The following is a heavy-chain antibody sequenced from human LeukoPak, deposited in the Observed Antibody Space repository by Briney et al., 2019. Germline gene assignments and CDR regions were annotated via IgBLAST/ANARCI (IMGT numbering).Heavy chain of an antibody. V-gene: IGHV4-59*01. CDR3: ARVRGYSYGPEYYFDY. CDR1: GGSICSYY. Sequence: SETLSLTCTVSGGSICSYYWSWIRQPPGKGLEWIGYIYYSGSTNYNPSLKSRVTISVDTSKNQFSLKLSSVTAADTAVYYCARVRGYSYGPEYYFDYWGQGTLVTVSS. J-gene: IGHJ4*02. D-gene: IGHD5-18*01. CDR2: IYYSGST.